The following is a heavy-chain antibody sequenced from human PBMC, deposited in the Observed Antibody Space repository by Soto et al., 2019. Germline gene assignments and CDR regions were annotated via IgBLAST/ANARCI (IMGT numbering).Heavy chain of an antibody. D-gene: IGHD6-13*01. V-gene: IGHV3-33*01. CDR1: GFSFSSYG. CDR3: ARDRSPGRPSSYWYGGEDY. CDR2: IWYDGTNK. Sequence: QVQLVESGGGVVQPGRSLRLSCVASGFSFSSYGMLWVRQAPGKGLEWVAVIWYDGTNKYYADSVKGRFTISRDNSRNTLYMEMNSLRGEDTAVYHCARDRSPGRPSSYWYGGEDYWGQGTLVTVSS. J-gene: IGHJ4*02.